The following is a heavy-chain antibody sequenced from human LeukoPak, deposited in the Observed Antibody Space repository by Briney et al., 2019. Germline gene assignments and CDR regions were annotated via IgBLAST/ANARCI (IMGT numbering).Heavy chain of an antibody. CDR2: IYSAGAT. D-gene: IGHD1-26*01. CDR3: ARIEWERLGRAFDI. Sequence: GGSLRLSCAASGFTVSDNFMTWVRQAPGKGLEWVSSIYSAGATHYAESVKGRFTISRDNSKNTLYLQMNSLRAEDMAVYYCARIEWERLGRAFDIWGQGTMVTVSS. J-gene: IGHJ3*02. CDR1: GFTVSDNF. V-gene: IGHV3-53*01.